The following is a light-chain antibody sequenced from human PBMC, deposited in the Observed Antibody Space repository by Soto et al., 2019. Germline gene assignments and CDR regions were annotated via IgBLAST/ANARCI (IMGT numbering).Light chain of an antibody. J-gene: IGKJ2*01. Sequence: DIQMTQSPSSVSASVGDRVTITCRASQGISSWIAWYQQKPGKAPKLLIYAASSLQSGVPSRFSGSGSGKDFTLTISSLQPEDFATYYCQQANSFPLTFGQGTKLEIK. CDR1: QGISSW. V-gene: IGKV1-12*01. CDR2: AAS. CDR3: QQANSFPLT.